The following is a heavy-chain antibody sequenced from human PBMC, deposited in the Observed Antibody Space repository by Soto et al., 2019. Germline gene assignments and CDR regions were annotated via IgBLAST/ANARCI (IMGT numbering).Heavy chain of an antibody. Sequence: PGGSLRLSCAASGFPFSRYWMHWVRQAPGKGLVWVSRINGDGSSTSYADSVKGRFIISRDNAKNTLYLQMNSLRAEDTAVYYCAGDLFPHTGSYLDYWGLGTLVTVSS. CDR2: INGDGSST. CDR3: AGDLFPHTGSYLDY. J-gene: IGHJ4*02. V-gene: IGHV3-74*01. CDR1: GFPFSRYW. D-gene: IGHD1-26*01.